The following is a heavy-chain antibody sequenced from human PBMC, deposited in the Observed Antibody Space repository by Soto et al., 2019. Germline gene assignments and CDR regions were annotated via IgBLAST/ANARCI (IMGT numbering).Heavy chain of an antibody. CDR3: AGNGEAGDDYVWGSYLRVAFDI. V-gene: IGHV1-69*13. CDR2: IIPIFGTA. Sequence: GASVKVSCKASGCTFSSYAISWVRQAPGQGLEWMGGIIPIFGTANYAQKFQGRVTITADESTSTAYMELSSLRSEDTAVYYCAGNGEAGDDYVWGSYLRVAFDIWGQGTMVTVSS. CDR1: GCTFSSYA. D-gene: IGHD3-16*02. J-gene: IGHJ3*02.